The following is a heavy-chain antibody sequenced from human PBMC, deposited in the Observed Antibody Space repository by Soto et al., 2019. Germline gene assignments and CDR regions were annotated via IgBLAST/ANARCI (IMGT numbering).Heavy chain of an antibody. D-gene: IGHD1-26*01. CDR1: GFTVSSNY. J-gene: IGHJ3*02. Sequence: GGSLRLSCAASGFTVSSNYMSWVRQAPGKGLEWVSVIYSGGSTYYADSVKGRFTISRDNSKNTLYLQMNSLRAEDTAVYYCARENRWELDAFDIWGQGTLVTVSS. CDR2: IYSGGST. CDR3: ARENRWELDAFDI. V-gene: IGHV3-53*01.